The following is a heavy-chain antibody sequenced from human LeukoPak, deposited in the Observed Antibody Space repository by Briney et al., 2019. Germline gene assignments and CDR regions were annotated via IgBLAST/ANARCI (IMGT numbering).Heavy chain of an antibody. V-gene: IGHV3-30*02. J-gene: IGHJ4*02. CDR2: MQFDGSDE. Sequence: GGSLRLSCTASGFVFSTYGMHWVRQAPGKGLEWISFMQFDGSDEFYADSVKGRFIISRDNSKNTLYLQMNSLRTEDTSVYYCAEDQKLQPFHYWGQGTLVTVSS. CDR3: AEDQKLQPFHY. CDR1: GFVFSTYG. D-gene: IGHD2-15*01.